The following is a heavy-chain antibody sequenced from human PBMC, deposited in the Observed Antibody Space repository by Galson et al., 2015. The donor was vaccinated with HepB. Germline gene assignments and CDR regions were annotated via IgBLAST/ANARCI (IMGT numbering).Heavy chain of an antibody. CDR2: IYYDGNT. J-gene: IGHJ2*01. CDR1: GGSMNRISYY. CDR3: GRPVGAMGNWYFDL. V-gene: IGHV4-39*07. Sequence: SEPLSLTCTVSGGSMNRISYYWGWLRQPPGKGLEWIGSIYYDGNTYYNPSFKSRVTESIDTSKNQFSLKLSSVTAADTAVYYFGRPVGAMGNWYFDLWGRGILVTVSS. D-gene: IGHD1-26*01.